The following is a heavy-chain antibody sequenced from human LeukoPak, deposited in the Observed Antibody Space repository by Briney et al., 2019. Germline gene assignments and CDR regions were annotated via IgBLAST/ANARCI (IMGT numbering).Heavy chain of an antibody. V-gene: IGHV4-39*07. CDR3: SRNTLSTIDY. J-gene: IGHJ4*02. CDR2: IYYSGST. Sequence: PSETLSLTCTVAGGAISSSSYYWGWIRQPPGKGLEWIGSIYYSGSTYYNPSLKWRVTISVDTSKNQFSLKLRSVTAADAAVYYCSRNTLSTIDYWGQRTLVTVSS. D-gene: IGHD2-2*01. CDR1: GGAISSSSYY.